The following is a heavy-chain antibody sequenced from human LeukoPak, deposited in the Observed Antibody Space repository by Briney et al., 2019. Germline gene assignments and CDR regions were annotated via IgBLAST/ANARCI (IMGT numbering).Heavy chain of an antibody. J-gene: IGHJ4*02. CDR2: ISGSGGST. CDR3: AKEYLGESIPYYFDY. D-gene: IGHD2-2*02. CDR1: GFTSSSYA. Sequence: PGGSLRLSCAASGFTSSSYAMSWVRQAPGKGLEWVSAISGSGGSTYYADSVKGRFTISRDNSKNTLYLQMNSLRAEDTAVYYCAKEYLGESIPYYFDYWGQGTLVTVSS. V-gene: IGHV3-23*01.